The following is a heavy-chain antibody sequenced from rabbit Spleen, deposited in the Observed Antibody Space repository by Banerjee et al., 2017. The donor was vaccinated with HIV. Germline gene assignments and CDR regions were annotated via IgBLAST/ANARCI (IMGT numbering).Heavy chain of an antibody. Sequence: QSLEESGGDLVKPGASLTLSCKASGFSFSSNDYMCWVRQAPGKGLEWIACIYAGSSGSTYYASWAKGRFTISSHNAQNTLYLQLNSLTAADTATYFCARDLTSVIGWNFNLWGPGTLVTVS. V-gene: IGHV1S40*01. CDR1: GFSFSSNDY. CDR3: ARDLTSVIGWNFNL. J-gene: IGHJ4*01. CDR2: IYAGSSGST. D-gene: IGHD1-1*01.